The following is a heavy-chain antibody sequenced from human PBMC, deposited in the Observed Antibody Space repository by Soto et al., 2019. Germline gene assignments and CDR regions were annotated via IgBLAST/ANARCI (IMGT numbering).Heavy chain of an antibody. D-gene: IGHD5-18*01. CDR1: GYTFSNYG. CDR2: ISGYNGNT. J-gene: IGHJ6*02. V-gene: IGHV1-18*01. CDR3: ARDPAFGFGSSYASAMDV. Sequence: QVQLVQSGAEVKKPGASVKVSCKASGYTFSNYGISWVRQGPGQGLEWMGWISGYNGNTHYEEKVQDRIKFTTDTSTSTTCLELTRLRSNDTAVYFCARDPAFGFGSSYASAMDVWGQGTSVTFSS.